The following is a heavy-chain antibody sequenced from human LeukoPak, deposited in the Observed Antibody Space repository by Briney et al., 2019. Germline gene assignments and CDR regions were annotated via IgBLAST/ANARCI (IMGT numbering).Heavy chain of an antibody. Sequence: GGSLRLSCAASGFTFSSYGIHWVRQAPGKGLEWVAFIRYDGSNKYYADSVKGRFTISRDNSKNTLYLQMNSLRAEDTAVYYCAKDYSSSWSLEYFDYWGQGTLVTVSS. V-gene: IGHV3-30*02. CDR3: AKDYSSSWSLEYFDY. CDR1: GFTFSSYG. CDR2: IRYDGSNK. J-gene: IGHJ4*02. D-gene: IGHD6-13*01.